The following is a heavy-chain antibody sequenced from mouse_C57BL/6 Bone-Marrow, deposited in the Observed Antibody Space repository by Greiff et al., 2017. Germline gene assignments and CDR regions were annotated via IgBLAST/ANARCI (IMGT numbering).Heavy chain of an antibody. CDR2: IDPSDSYT. J-gene: IGHJ3*01. V-gene: IGHV1-59*01. Sequence: QVQLQQPGAELVRPGTSVKLSCKASGYTFTSYWMHWVKQRPGQGLEWIGVIDPSDSYTNYNQKFKGKATLTVDTSSSTAYMQLSSLTSEDSAVYYCARDYDCDGAWFAYWGQGTLVTVSA. CDR3: ARDYDCDGAWFAY. D-gene: IGHD2-4*01. CDR1: GYTFTSYW.